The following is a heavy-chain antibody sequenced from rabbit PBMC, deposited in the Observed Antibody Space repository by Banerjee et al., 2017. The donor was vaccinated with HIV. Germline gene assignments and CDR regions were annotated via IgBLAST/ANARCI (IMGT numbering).Heavy chain of an antibody. CDR3: ARDAGSYDYIDVYFDL. V-gene: IGHV1S40*01. Sequence: QSLEESGGGLVKPGASLTLTCTASGFSFNGILWMCWVRQAPGKGLEWIACINAITGKAVYANWAKGRSTFSKTSSTTVTLQMTSLTAADTATYFCARDAGSYDYIDVYFDLWGQGTLVTVS. J-gene: IGHJ4*01. D-gene: IGHD8-1*01. CDR2: INAITGKA. CDR1: GFSFNGILW.